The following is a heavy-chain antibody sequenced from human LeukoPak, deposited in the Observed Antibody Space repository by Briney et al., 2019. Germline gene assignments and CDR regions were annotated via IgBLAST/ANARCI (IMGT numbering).Heavy chain of an antibody. CDR2: IYHSGST. D-gene: IGHD4-11*01. V-gene: IGHV4-38-2*02. CDR1: GYSISSGYY. J-gene: IGHJ6*03. Sequence: SETLSLTCTVSGYSISSGYYWGWIRQPPGKGLEWIGSIYHSGSTYYNPSLKSRVTISVDTSKNQFSLKLTSVTAADTAVYYCARDTYSLMDVWGKGTTVTVSS. CDR3: ARDTYSLMDV.